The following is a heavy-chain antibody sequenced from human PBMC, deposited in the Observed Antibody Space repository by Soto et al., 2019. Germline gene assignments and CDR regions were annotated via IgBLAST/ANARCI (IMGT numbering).Heavy chain of an antibody. CDR1: GYTFTYYD. CDR2: MNPNTGVTKT. D-gene: IGHD3-3*01. CDR3: ARGASPDYSFWDKPRGDWFES. Sequence: QVQLVQSGAELKKPGASVRVSCKASGYTFTYYDINWVRQAAGQGLEWMGWMNPNTGVTKTDYLEKFDGRLTMTRDISIGTAYLERHNLRSEDTAVYYCARGASPDYSFWDKPRGDWFESWVHGTLVTVSS. J-gene: IGHJ5*01. V-gene: IGHV1-8*02.